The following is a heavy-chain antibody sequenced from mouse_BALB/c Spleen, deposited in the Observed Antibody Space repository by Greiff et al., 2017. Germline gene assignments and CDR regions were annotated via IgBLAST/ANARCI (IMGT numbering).Heavy chain of an antibody. J-gene: IGHJ1*01. CDR2: ISYSGST. D-gene: IGHD2-13*01. Sequence: EVQLQQSGPGLVKPSQSLSLTCTVTGYSITSDYAWNWIRQFPGNKLEWMGYISYSGSTSYNPSLKSRISITRDTSKNQFFLQLNSVTTEDTATYYWASGEESYWYFDVWGAGTTVTVSS. CDR1: GYSITSDYA. CDR3: ASGEESYWYFDV. V-gene: IGHV3-2*02.